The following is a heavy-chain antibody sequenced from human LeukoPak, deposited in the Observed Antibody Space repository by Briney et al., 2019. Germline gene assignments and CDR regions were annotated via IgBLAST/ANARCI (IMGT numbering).Heavy chain of an antibody. CDR3: ARIAYDSLWGPFDY. D-gene: IGHD3-16*01. J-gene: IGHJ4*02. Sequence: ASVKVSCKASGYTFTSYGISWVRQAPVQGLEWMGWISAYNGNTNYAQKRQGRVTMTTDTSTSTAYMELRSLRSDDTAVYYCARIAYDSLWGPFDYWGQGTLVTVSS. V-gene: IGHV1-18*01. CDR2: ISAYNGNT. CDR1: GYTFTSYG.